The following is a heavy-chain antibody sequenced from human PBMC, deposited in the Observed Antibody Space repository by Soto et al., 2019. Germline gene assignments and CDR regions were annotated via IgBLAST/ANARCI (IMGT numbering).Heavy chain of an antibody. Sequence: ASVKVSCKASGYTFTSYDINWVRQATGQGLEWMGWMNPNSGNTGYAQKFQGRATMTRNTSISTAYMELSSLRSEDTAVYYCARGSPDDYDAFDIWGQGTMVTVSS. J-gene: IGHJ3*02. CDR1: GYTFTSYD. V-gene: IGHV1-8*01. CDR2: MNPNSGNT. CDR3: ARGSPDDYDAFDI. D-gene: IGHD1-1*01.